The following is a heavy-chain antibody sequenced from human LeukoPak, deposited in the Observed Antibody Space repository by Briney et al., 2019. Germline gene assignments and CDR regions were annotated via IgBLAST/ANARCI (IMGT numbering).Heavy chain of an antibody. Sequence: ASVKVSCKASGYTFTGYYMHWVRQAPGQGLEWMGWINPNSGGTNYAQKFQGRVTMTGDTSISTAYMELSRLRSDDTAVYYCARETGYYYDSSGSLDYWGQGTLVTVSS. CDR1: GYTFTGYY. J-gene: IGHJ4*02. CDR2: INPNSGGT. CDR3: ARETGYYYDSSGSLDY. D-gene: IGHD3-22*01. V-gene: IGHV1-2*02.